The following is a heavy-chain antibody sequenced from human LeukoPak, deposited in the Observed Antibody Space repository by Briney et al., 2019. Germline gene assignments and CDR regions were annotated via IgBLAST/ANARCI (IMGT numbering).Heavy chain of an antibody. J-gene: IGHJ4*02. V-gene: IGHV3-53*01. D-gene: IGHD1-26*01. CDR1: GFTFSSYW. Sequence: PGGSLRLSCAASGFTFSSYWMSWVRQAPGKGLDWVSVIYSGGSTYYADSVKGRFTISRDNSKNTLYLQMNSLRAEDTAVYYCARDGIVGAIDYWGQGTLVTVSS. CDR2: IYSGGST. CDR3: ARDGIVGAIDY.